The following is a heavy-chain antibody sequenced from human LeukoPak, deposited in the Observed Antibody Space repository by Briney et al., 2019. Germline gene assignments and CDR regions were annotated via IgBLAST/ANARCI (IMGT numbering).Heavy chain of an antibody. V-gene: IGHV3-48*03. CDR1: GFTFNIYE. CDR3: AREYDYGGTRPGCFQH. J-gene: IGHJ1*01. CDR2: ISGSGSTM. Sequence: PVGSLRLSCAASGFTFNIYEMNWVRQAPGKGLGWVSYISGSGSTMYYADSVRGRFTISRDNGKRSLYLQMTSLRAEDTAVYYCAREYDYGGTRPGCFQHWGQGTLVIVSS. D-gene: IGHD4-23*01.